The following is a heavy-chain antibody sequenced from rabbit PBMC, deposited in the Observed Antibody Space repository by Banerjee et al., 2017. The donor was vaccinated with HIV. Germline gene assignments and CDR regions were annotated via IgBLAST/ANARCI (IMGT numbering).Heavy chain of an antibody. V-gene: IGHV1S45*01. CDR3: ARDGGSGWGAPYYFNL. CDR2: IYTGSGST. D-gene: IGHD4-1*01. Sequence: QEQLEESGGDLVKPEGSLTITCTASGFSFSSSYWICWVRQAPGKGLEWIGCIYTGSGSTYYASWAKGRFTISKTSSTTVTLQMTSLTAADTATYFCARDGGSGWGAPYYFNLWGPGTLVTVS. J-gene: IGHJ4*01. CDR1: GFSFSSSYW.